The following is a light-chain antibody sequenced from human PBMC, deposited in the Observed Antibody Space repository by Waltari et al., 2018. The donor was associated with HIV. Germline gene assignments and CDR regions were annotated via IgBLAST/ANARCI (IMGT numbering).Light chain of an antibody. CDR1: KLGDKY. CDR2: QDS. V-gene: IGLV3-1*01. J-gene: IGLJ1*01. CDR3: QAWDSSTWV. Sequence: SYELTQPPSVSVSPGQTASITCSGDKLGDKYACWYQQKPGQSPVLVIYQDSKRPSRIPERFSGSNSGNTATLTIRGTQAMDEADYYCQAWDSSTWVFGTGTKVTVL.